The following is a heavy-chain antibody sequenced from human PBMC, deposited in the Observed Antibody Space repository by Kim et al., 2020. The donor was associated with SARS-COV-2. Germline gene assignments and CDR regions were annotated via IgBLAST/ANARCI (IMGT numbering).Heavy chain of an antibody. CDR1: GFSFSSYA. CDR2: ISGSGGNT. J-gene: IGHJ6*02. D-gene: IGHD6-25*01. CDR3: AKAATKISYYGMDV. V-gene: IGHV3-23*01. Sequence: GGSLRLFCAASGFSFSSYAVSWVRQAPGKGLEWLSSISGSGGNTYYADSVKGRFTVSRDNSKDTLFLQMNSLRAEDTAVYYCAKAATKISYYGMDVWGHGTTVTVSS.